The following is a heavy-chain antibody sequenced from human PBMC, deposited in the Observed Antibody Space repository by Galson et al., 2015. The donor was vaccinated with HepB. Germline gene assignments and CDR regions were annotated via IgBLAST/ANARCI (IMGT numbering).Heavy chain of an antibody. V-gene: IGHV3-33*01. CDR1: GFTFSSYG. D-gene: IGHD3-10*01. CDR2: IWFDGTNK. CDR3: ARASGGCYPTATYY. J-gene: IGHJ4*02. Sequence: SLRLSCAASGFTFSSYGMHWVRQAPGKGLEWVAAIWFDGTNKYYADSVKGRFTISRDNSENTLYLQMNNLRAEDTAVCLCARASGGCYPTATYYWGQGILVTVSS.